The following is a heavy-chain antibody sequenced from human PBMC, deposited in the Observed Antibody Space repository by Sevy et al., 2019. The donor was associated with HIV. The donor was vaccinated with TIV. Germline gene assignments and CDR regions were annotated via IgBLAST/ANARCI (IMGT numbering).Heavy chain of an antibody. J-gene: IGHJ5*02. CDR1: GYTFTSYG. D-gene: IGHD5-18*01. CDR3: ARDFVYSYRNWFDP. CDR2: ISAYNGNT. Sequence: ASVKVSCKASGYTFTSYGISWVRQAPGQGLEWMGWISAYNGNTNYAQKLQGRVTMTTDTSTSTAYMELRSLGSDDTAVYYCARDFVYSYRNWFDPWGQGTLVTVSS. V-gene: IGHV1-18*01.